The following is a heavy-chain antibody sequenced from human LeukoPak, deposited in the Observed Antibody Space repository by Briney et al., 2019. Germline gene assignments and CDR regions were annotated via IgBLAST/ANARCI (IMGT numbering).Heavy chain of an antibody. Sequence: GGSLRLSCAASESHAMTWVRQGPGKGLEWVSAISRSGGSTYYADSVKGRFTFSRDNSKSTVYLQMNSLRAEDTAIYYCARDEGLVAGTWHAYDIWGQGTMVTVSS. CDR3: ARDEGLVAGTWHAYDI. D-gene: IGHD6-19*01. CDR1: ESHA. V-gene: IGHV3-23*01. J-gene: IGHJ3*02. CDR2: ISRSGGST.